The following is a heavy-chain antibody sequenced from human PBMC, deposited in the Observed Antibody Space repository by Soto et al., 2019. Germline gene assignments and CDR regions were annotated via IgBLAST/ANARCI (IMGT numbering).Heavy chain of an antibody. V-gene: IGHV3-30*18. J-gene: IGHJ6*02. CDR1: GFTFSSYG. CDR2: ISYDGSNK. CDR3: AKDSHCSSTSCYFNCYYGMDV. D-gene: IGHD2-2*01. Sequence: QVQLVESGGGVVQPGRSLRLSCAASGFTFSSYGMHWVRQAPGKGLEWVAVISYDGSNKYYADSVKGRFTISRDNSKNTLYLQMNSLRAEDTAVYYCAKDSHCSSTSCYFNCYYGMDVWGQGTTVTVSS.